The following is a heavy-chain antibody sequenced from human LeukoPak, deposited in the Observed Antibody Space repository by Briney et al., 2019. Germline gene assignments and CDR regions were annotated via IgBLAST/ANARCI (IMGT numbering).Heavy chain of an antibody. D-gene: IGHD3-9*01. CDR1: GGSISSYY. V-gene: IGHV4-59*01. Sequence: SETLSLTCTVSGGSISSYYWSWIRQPPGKGLEWIGYIYYSGSTNYNPPLKSRVTISVDTSKNQFSLKLSSVTAADTAVYYCARDGGRYFDWSSRWGQGTLVTVSS. CDR2: IYYSGST. CDR3: ARDGGRYFDWSSR. J-gene: IGHJ5*02.